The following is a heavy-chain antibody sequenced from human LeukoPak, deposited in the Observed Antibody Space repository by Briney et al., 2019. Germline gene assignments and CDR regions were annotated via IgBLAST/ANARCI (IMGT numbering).Heavy chain of an antibody. CDR1: GGSISSYY. D-gene: IGHD4-17*01. Sequence: KPSETLSLTCTVSGGSISSYYWSWIRQPPGKGLEWIGYIYYSGSTNYNPSLKSRVTISVDTSKNQFSLKLSSVTAADTAVYYCAREGLGYGDYGFDTWGQGTLVTVSS. J-gene: IGHJ5*02. CDR3: AREGLGYGDYGFDT. V-gene: IGHV4-59*01. CDR2: IYYSGST.